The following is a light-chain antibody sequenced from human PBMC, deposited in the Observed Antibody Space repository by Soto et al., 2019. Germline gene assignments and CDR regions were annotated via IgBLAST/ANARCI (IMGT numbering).Light chain of an antibody. V-gene: IGLV1-51*02. CDR2: GTD. J-gene: IGLJ1*01. Sequence: QSVLTQPPSVSAAPGQKVTISCSGSSSNIGNNYVSWYQQRPGTAPKLLIFGTDQRPSGIPERFSGSKSGTSATLGITGLPTGDEADYYCGTWYGSLSYFVFASGTKLTVL. CDR3: GTWYGSLSYFV. CDR1: SSNIGNNY.